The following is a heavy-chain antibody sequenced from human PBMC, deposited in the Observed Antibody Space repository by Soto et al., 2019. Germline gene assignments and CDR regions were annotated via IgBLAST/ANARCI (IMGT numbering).Heavy chain of an antibody. CDR3: ARDPGYSTTWHQAFDI. CDR2: ISTYNCNT. D-gene: IGHD6-13*01. CDR1: GYTFTSYG. Sequence: QVHLVHSGAEVKKPGASVKVSCKASGYTFTSYGISWVRQAPGQGPEWMGRISTYNCNTNYVQKRQGRDNMTTEASTKTAYMELRSLRYDDTAVYYCARDPGYSTTWHQAFDIWGQGTMVTVSS. V-gene: IGHV1-18*01. J-gene: IGHJ3*02.